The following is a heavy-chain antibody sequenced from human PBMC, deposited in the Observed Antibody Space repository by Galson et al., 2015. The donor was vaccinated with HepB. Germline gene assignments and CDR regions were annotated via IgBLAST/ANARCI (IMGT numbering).Heavy chain of an antibody. Sequence: SLRLSCAASGFTFSSYSMNWVRQAPGKGLEWVSSISSSSYIYYADSVKGRFTISRDNAKNSLYLQMNSLRAEDTAVYYCARDRQNYDFWSGYYGYYYGMDVWGQGTTVTVSS. D-gene: IGHD3-3*01. CDR2: ISSSSYI. CDR3: ARDRQNYDFWSGYYGYYYGMDV. CDR1: GFTFSSYS. V-gene: IGHV3-21*01. J-gene: IGHJ6*02.